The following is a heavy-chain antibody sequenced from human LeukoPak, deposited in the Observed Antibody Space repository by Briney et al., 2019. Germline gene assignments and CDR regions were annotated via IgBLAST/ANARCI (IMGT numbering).Heavy chain of an antibody. CDR2: MNPNSGGT. V-gene: IGHV1-2*02. CDR1: GYTFTDYS. Sequence: GASVKVSCKASGYTFTDYSMHWVRQAPGQGLEWMGWMNPNSGGTNHAQTFQGRVTMTRDTSISTAYMELTSLRSDDTAVYYCARGEDIVVGIPDYWGQGTLVTVSS. CDR3: ARGEDIVVGIPDY. J-gene: IGHJ4*02. D-gene: IGHD2-2*01.